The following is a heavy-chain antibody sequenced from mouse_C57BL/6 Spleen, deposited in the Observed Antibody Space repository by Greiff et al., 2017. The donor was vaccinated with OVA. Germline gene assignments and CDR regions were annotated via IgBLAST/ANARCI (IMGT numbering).Heavy chain of an antibody. V-gene: IGHV1-42*01. D-gene: IGHD4-1*01. J-gene: IGHJ1*03. Sequence: VQLQQSGPELVKPGASVKISCKASGYSFTGYYMNWVKQSPEKSLEWIGEINPSTGGTTYNQKFKAKATLTVDKSSSTAYMQLKSLTSEDSAVYYGASEGLGRGYWYFDVWGTGTTVTVSS. CDR2: INPSTGGT. CDR3: ASEGLGRGYWYFDV. CDR1: GYSFTGYY.